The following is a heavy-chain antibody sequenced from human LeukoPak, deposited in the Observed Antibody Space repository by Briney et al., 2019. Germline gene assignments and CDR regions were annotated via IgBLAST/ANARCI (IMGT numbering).Heavy chain of an antibody. D-gene: IGHD3-16*01. CDR2: IYSGGST. CDR3: ARVDYVWGYYFDY. J-gene: IGHJ4*02. Sequence: GGSLRLSCAASGFTVSSNYMSWVRQAPGKGLEWVSVIYSGGSTYYADSVKGRFTISRDNSKNTLYLQMNSLRAEDTAVYYCARVDYVWGYYFDYWGQGTLVTVSS. V-gene: IGHV3-53*01. CDR1: GFTVSSNY.